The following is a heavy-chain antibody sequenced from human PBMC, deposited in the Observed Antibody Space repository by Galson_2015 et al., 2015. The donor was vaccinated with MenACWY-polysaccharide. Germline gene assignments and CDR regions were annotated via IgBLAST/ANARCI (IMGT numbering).Heavy chain of an antibody. J-gene: IGHJ4*02. CDR3: ARVEKYSGSFYILY. CDR1: DYSIRSGYF. V-gene: IGHV4-38-2*01. Sequence: CAVSDYSIRSGYFWGWLRQPPGKGLEWIASIFHSGTTYYNPSLKSRVTISVDTSKNQFSLKLSSVTAADTAVYYCARVEKYSGSFYILYWGQGTLVTVSS. CDR2: IFHSGTT. D-gene: IGHD1-26*01.